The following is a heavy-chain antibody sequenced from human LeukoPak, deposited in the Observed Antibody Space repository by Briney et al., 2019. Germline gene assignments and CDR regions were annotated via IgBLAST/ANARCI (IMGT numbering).Heavy chain of an antibody. CDR3: ARDVPWTYYDILTGAFDI. CDR1: GYSISSGYY. V-gene: IGHV4-38-2*02. J-gene: IGHJ3*02. D-gene: IGHD3-9*01. Sequence: SETLSLTCTVSGYSISSGYYWGWIRQPPGKGLEWIGCIYHSGSTYYNPSLKSRVTISVDTSKNQFSLKLSSVTAADTAVYYCARDVPWTYYDILTGAFDIWGQGTMVTVSS. CDR2: IYHSGST.